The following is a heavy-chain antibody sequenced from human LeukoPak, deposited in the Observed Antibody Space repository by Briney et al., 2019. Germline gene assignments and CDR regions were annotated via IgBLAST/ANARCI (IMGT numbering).Heavy chain of an antibody. CDR2: VSWNSGSI. CDR3: AKANYDILTGYYLYWYFDL. D-gene: IGHD3-9*01. V-gene: IGHV3-9*01. J-gene: IGHJ2*01. Sequence: GGSLRLSCAASGFTFDDYAMHWVRQAPGKGLEWVSGVSWNSGSIGYADSVKGRFTISGDNAKNSLYLQMNSLRAEDTALYYCAKANYDILTGYYLYWYFDLWGRGTLVTVSS. CDR1: GFTFDDYA.